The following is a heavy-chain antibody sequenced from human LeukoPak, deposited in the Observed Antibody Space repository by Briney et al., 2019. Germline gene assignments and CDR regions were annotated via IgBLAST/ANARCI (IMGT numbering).Heavy chain of an antibody. CDR1: GGSISSSSYY. D-gene: IGHD7-27*01. CDR3: ARFNWGSTYFDY. CDR2: IYYSGST. Sequence: SETLSLTCTVSGGSISSSSYYWGWIRQPPGKGLEWIGSIYYSGSTYYNPSLKSRVTISVDTSKNQFSLKLSSVTAADTAVYYCARFNWGSTYFDYWGQGTLVTVSS. V-gene: IGHV4-39*01. J-gene: IGHJ4*02.